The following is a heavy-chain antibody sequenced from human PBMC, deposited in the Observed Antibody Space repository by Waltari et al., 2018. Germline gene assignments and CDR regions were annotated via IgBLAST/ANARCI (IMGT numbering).Heavy chain of an antibody. D-gene: IGHD3-3*01. CDR2: IKSKTDGGTA. V-gene: IGHV3-15*01. J-gene: IGHJ3*01. CDR3: ATYNDRDAFNF. Sequence: EAQLVESGGGLVEPGGSLRLSCVGDGFIVSRDWLRWVRQAPEKGLEWVGRIKSKTDGGTADDAAPVKGRFTISRDDSKDTLYLQMNSLKSEDTAVYFCATYNDRDAFNFWGQGTMVTVSS. CDR1: GFIVSRDW.